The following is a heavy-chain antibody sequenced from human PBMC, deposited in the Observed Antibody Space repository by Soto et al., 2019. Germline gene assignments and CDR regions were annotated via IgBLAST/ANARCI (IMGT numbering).Heavy chain of an antibody. V-gene: IGHV3-23*01. D-gene: IGHD5-18*01. Sequence: GGSLRLSCAASGFTFSSYAMSWVSQAPGKGLEWVSAISGSGGSTYYADSVKGRFTISRDNSKNTLYLQMNSLRAEATAVYYCARAGYSYGFSIPFDPWGQGTLVTVSS. J-gene: IGHJ5*02. CDR1: GFTFSSYA. CDR2: ISGSGGST. CDR3: ARAGYSYGFSIPFDP.